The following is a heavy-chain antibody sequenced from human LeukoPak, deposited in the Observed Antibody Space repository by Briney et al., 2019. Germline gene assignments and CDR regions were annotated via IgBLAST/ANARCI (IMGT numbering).Heavy chain of an antibody. CDR1: GGSISSYY. D-gene: IGHD4-23*01. J-gene: IGHJ4*02. V-gene: IGHV4-59*01. Sequence: SETLSLTCTVSGGSISSYYWSWIRQPPGKGLEWIGYIYYSGSTNYNPSLKSRVTISVDTSKNQFSLKLSSVTAADTAVYYCARDLNYGGNPYYFDYWGQGTLVTVSS. CDR3: ARDLNYGGNPYYFDY. CDR2: IYYSGST.